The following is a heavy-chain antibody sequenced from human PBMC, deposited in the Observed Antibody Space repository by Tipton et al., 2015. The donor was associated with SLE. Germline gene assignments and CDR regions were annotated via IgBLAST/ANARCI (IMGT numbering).Heavy chain of an antibody. Sequence: LRLSCTVSGGSISSYYWSWIRQPPGKGLEWIGYIYYSGSTNYNPSLKSRVTISVDTSKNQFSLKLRSVTAADTAVYYCARREKLEQHFDYWGQGTLVTVSS. CDR1: GGSISSYY. D-gene: IGHD1/OR15-1a*01. CDR2: IYYSGST. CDR3: ARREKLEQHFDY. V-gene: IGHV4-59*01. J-gene: IGHJ4*02.